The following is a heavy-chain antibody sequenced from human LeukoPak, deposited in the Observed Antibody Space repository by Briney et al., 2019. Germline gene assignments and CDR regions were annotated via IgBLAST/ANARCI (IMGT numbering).Heavy chain of an antibody. CDR2: IRYGGSNT. Sequence: GRSLRLSCAASGFTFSTYGMHWVRQAPGKGLEWVAVIRYGGSNTYYADSVKGRFTISRDNAKNSLYLQMNSLRAEDTAVYYCAREEDSSSWSSPDYWGQGTLVTVSS. CDR1: GFTFSTYG. CDR3: AREEDSSSWSSPDY. J-gene: IGHJ4*02. V-gene: IGHV3-33*08. D-gene: IGHD6-13*01.